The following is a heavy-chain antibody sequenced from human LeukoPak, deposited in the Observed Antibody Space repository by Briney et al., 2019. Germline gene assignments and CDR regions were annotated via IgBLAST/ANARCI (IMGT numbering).Heavy chain of an antibody. CDR2: IRYDGSNK. D-gene: IGHD6-19*01. CDR3: AKAWGSGWYPRTRFDY. J-gene: IGHJ4*02. V-gene: IGHV3-30*02. CDR1: GFTFSSYG. Sequence: GGSLRLSCAASGFTFSSYGMHWVRQAPGKGLEWVAFIRYDGSNKYYADSVKGRFTISRDNSKNTLYLQMNSLRAEDTAVYYCAKAWGSGWYPRTRFDYWGQGTLVIVSS.